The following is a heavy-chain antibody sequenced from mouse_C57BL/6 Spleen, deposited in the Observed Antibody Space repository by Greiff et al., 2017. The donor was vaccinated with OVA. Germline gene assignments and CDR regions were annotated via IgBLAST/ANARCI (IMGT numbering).Heavy chain of an antibody. V-gene: IGHV2-6-1*01. CDR1: GFSLTSYG. CDR3: ARHYYGSSYWYCEG. D-gene: IGHD1-1*01. Sequence: QVQLKESGPGLVAPSPSLSITCTVSGFSLTSYGVHWVRQPPGKGLEWLVVIWSAGSTTYNSALKSRLSISKDNSKSQVFLKMNSLQTDDTATYDCARHYYGSSYWYCEGWGTGTTVTVSA. J-gene: IGHJ1*03. CDR2: IWSAGST.